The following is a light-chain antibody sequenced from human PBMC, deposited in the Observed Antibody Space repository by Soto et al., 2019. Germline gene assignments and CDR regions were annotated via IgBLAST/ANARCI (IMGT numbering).Light chain of an antibody. CDR3: QQYNDWPMYS. CDR2: GAS. V-gene: IGKV3-15*01. J-gene: IGKJ2*01. Sequence: EIVMTQSPATLSVSPGERATLSCRASQSVSSDLAWYQQKPGQAPRLLMYGASTRATGIPARFSGSGSGTEFTLTISSLQSEDFAVYYCQQYNDWPMYSFGQGTKLEIK. CDR1: QSVSSD.